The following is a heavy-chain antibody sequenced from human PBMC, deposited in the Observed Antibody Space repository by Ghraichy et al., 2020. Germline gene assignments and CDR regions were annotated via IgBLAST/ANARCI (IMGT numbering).Heavy chain of an antibody. Sequence: GGSLRLSCAASGFTFSSYAMSWVRQAPGKGLEWVSAISGSGGSTYYADSVKGRFTISRDNSKNTLYLQMNSLRAEDTAVYYCAKDSLGRSYSSSSSYWGQGTLVTVSS. CDR2: ISGSGGST. J-gene: IGHJ4*02. CDR1: GFTFSSYA. D-gene: IGHD6-6*01. V-gene: IGHV3-23*01. CDR3: AKDSLGRSYSSSSSY.